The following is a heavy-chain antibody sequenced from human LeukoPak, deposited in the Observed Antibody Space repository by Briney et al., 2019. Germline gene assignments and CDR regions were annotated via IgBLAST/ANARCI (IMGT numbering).Heavy chain of an antibody. V-gene: IGHV4-30-4*08. Sequence: PSETLSLTCTVSGGSISSYYWSWIRQPPGKGLEWIGYIYYSGSTYYNPSLKSRVTISVDTSKNQFSLKLSSVTAADTAVYYCARDSVGLDPWGQGTLVTVSS. D-gene: IGHD4-23*01. CDR2: IYYSGST. J-gene: IGHJ5*02. CDR1: GGSISSYY. CDR3: ARDSVGLDP.